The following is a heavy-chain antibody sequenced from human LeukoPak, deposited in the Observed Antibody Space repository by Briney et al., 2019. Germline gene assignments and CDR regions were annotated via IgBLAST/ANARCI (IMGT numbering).Heavy chain of an antibody. V-gene: IGHV4-61*02. CDR3: ARVCSGGSCYSDSIDP. CDR1: GGSISSGSFY. J-gene: IGHJ5*02. CDR2: IYTSGST. Sequence: SETLSLTCTVSGGSISSGSFYWSWIRQPAGKGLEWIGRIYTSGSTNYNPSLKSRVTISVDTSKNQFSLKLSSVTAADTAVYYCARVCSGGSCYSDSIDPWGQGTLVTVSS. D-gene: IGHD2-15*01.